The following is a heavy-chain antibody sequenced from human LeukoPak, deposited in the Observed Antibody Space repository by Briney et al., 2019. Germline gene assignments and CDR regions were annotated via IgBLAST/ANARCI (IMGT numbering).Heavy chain of an antibody. Sequence: SETLSLTCPDSGDSISRYFWNWIRQPPRKGLEWIGYIDYSGKTNYNPSLNSRVTISVETSKNQFSLKLSSVTAADTAVYYCVRSAGSASGYRYTWYYFDQWGQGTLVTVSA. CDR1: GDSISRYF. V-gene: IGHV4-59*01. D-gene: IGHD6-13*01. J-gene: IGHJ4*02. CDR3: VRSAGSASGYRYTWYYFDQ. CDR2: IDYSGKT.